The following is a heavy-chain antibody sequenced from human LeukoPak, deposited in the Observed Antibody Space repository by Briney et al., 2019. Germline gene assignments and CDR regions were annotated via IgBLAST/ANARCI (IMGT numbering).Heavy chain of an antibody. D-gene: IGHD2-15*01. CDR1: GFTFSSYA. J-gene: IGHJ4*02. CDR3: AKEVRSGGWPLHY. Sequence: GGSLRLSCTASGFTFSSYAMSWVCQAPGKGLEWVSGIGGSGDITYYADSVKGRFTISRDNSKNTLYLQMNSLGAEDTAVYYCAKEVRSGGWPLHYWGQGTLVTVSS. V-gene: IGHV3-23*01. CDR2: IGGSGDIT.